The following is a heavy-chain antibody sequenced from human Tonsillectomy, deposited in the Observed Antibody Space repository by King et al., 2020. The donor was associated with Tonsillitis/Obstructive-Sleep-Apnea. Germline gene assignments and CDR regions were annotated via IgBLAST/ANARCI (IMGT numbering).Heavy chain of an antibody. V-gene: IGHV4-34*01. Sequence: VQLPQWGAGLLKPSETLSLTCAVYGGSFSGYYWSWIRQPPGKGLEWIGEINHSGSTNYNPSLKSRVTISVDTSENQFSLKLSSVTAADTAVYYCARGPNYSSSWYNYWGQGTLVTVSS. CDR2: INHSGST. D-gene: IGHD6-13*01. J-gene: IGHJ4*02. CDR1: GGSFSGYY. CDR3: ARGPNYSSSWYNY.